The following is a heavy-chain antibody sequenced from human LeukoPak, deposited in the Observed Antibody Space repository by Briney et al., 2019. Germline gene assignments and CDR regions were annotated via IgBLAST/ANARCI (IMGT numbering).Heavy chain of an antibody. CDR3: ARDPVEPAAIPGGVGFDP. CDR2: ISYDGSNK. CDR1: GFTFSSYA. D-gene: IGHD2-2*01. Sequence: GGSLRLSCAASGFTFSSYAMHWVRQAPGKGLEWVAVISYDGSNKYYADSVKGRFTISRDNSKNTLYLQMNSLRAEDTAVYYCARDPVEPAAIPGGVGFDPWGQGTLVTVSS. V-gene: IGHV3-30-3*01. J-gene: IGHJ5*02.